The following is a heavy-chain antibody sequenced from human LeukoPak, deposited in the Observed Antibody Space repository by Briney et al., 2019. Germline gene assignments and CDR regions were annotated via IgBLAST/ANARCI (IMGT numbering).Heavy chain of an antibody. Sequence: GESLRLSCAASGFTFSSYWMTWVRQALGKGLEWVANIKQGGSEKYYVDSVKGRFTISRDNAKNSLDLQMNSLRDEDTAVYYCARVQTAAGDYWGQGTLVTVSS. CDR3: ARVQTAAGDY. CDR2: IKQGGSEK. V-gene: IGHV3-7*01. D-gene: IGHD6-13*01. J-gene: IGHJ4*02. CDR1: GFTFSSYW.